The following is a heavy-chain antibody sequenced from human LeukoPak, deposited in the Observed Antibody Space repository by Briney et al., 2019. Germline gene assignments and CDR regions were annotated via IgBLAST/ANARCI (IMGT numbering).Heavy chain of an antibody. V-gene: IGHV4-4*09. Sequence: SETLSLTCTVSGGSISSYYWSWIRQPPGKGLEWIGYIYTSGSTNYNPSLKSRVTISVDTSKNQFSLKLSFVTAADTAVYYCARLPWSGYPYFDYWGQGTLVTVSS. J-gene: IGHJ4*02. CDR2: IYTSGST. D-gene: IGHD3-3*01. CDR3: ARLPWSGYPYFDY. CDR1: GGSISSYY.